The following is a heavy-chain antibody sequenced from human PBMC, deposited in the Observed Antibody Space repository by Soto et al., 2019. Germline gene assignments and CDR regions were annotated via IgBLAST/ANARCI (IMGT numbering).Heavy chain of an antibody. Sequence: GGSLRLSCADSGFILRNYWMSWVRQAPGMGLQWVASIKEDGSEKYYVDPVKGRFTISRENAKNSLYLQMNSLRAEVSAVYYCASHRSLDPRGPAILVTLSS. CDR1: GFILRNYW. J-gene: IGHJ5*02. CDR3: ASHRSLDP. CDR2: IKEDGSEK. V-gene: IGHV3-7*03.